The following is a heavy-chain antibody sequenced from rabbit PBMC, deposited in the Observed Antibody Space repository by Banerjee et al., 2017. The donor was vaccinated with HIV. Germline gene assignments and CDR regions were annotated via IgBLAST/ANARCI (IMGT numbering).Heavy chain of an antibody. D-gene: IGHD1-1*01. J-gene: IGHJ4*01. V-gene: IGHV1S45*01. CDR2: IYAGTSGHT. CDR1: GFSFSSGYD. CDR3: ARGYWTDGLHL. Sequence: QEQLEESGGDLVKPGASLTLTCTASGFSFSSGYDMCLVRQAPGKGLEWIACIYAGTSGHTYYASWAKGRFTISKTSSTTVTLQMTRLTAADTATYFCARGYWTDGLHLWGPGTLVTVS.